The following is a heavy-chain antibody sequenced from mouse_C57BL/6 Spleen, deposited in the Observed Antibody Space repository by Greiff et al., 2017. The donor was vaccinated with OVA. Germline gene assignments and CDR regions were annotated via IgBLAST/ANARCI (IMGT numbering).Heavy chain of an antibody. V-gene: IGHV5-17*01. CDR1: GFTFSDYG. CDR2: ISSGSSTI. CDR3: ARPGDYDVRYAMDY. J-gene: IGHJ4*01. Sequence: DVMLVESGGGLVKPGGSLKLSCAASGFTFSDYGMHWVRQAPEKGLEWVAYISSGSSTIYYADTVKGRFTISRDNAKNTLFLQMTSLRSEDTAMYYCARPGDYDVRYAMDYWGQGTSVTVSS. D-gene: IGHD2-4*01.